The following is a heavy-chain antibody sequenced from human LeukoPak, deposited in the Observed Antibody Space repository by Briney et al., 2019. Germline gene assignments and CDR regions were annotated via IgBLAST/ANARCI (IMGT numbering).Heavy chain of an antibody. CDR3: AKDYWFGESLFDY. Sequence: GESLRLSCAASGFTFSSYGMSWVRQAPGKGLEWVSAISGSGGSTYYADSVKGRFTISRDNSKNTLYLQMNSLRAEDTAVYYCAKDYWFGESLFDYWGQGTLVTVSS. D-gene: IGHD3-10*01. J-gene: IGHJ4*02. CDR2: ISGSGGST. CDR1: GFTFSSYG. V-gene: IGHV3-23*01.